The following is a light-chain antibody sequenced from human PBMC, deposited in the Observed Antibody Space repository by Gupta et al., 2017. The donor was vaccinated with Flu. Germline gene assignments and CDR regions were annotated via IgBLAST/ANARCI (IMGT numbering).Light chain of an antibody. CDR2: GPT. Sequence: EIVMTQSPATLSLSPGEGVTLSCRASQGVSSNLACYQQRPGQAPRLVLNGPTMRATDIPARFSGGGCGDELTLTISGLQEEVFVNYHWQQYHNRPWTFGQGTRVEIK. CDR1: QGVSSN. V-gene: IGKV3-15*01. CDR3: QQYHNRPWT. J-gene: IGKJ1*01.